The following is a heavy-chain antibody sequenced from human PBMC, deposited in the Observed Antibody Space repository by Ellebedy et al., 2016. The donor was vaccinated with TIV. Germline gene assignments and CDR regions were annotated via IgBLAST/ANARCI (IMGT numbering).Heavy chain of an antibody. CDR2: IYYSGRT. Sequence: SETLSLTXTVSGGSISSSGYYWGWIRQPPGKGLEWIGSIYYSGRTHYNPSLMSRVTISVDMSKNQFSLKLSSVTVADTALYYCARLWFGDLFSPEGDVWGQGTTVTVSS. CDR3: ARLWFGDLFSPEGDV. J-gene: IGHJ6*02. D-gene: IGHD3-10*01. CDR1: GGSISSSGYY. V-gene: IGHV4-39*01.